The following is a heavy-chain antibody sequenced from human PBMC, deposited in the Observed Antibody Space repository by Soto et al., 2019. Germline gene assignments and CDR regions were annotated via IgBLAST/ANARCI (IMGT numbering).Heavy chain of an antibody. D-gene: IGHD1-26*01. Sequence: GGSLRLSCASSGFTFSTYTMNWVRQAPGKGLEWVSSINGRGNYIYYAESVKGRFAISRDNAKNSLYLQMDRLRAEDTALYYCVREDGKVGTNSAFDYWGLGALVTVSS. V-gene: IGHV3-21*01. J-gene: IGHJ4*02. CDR3: VREDGKVGTNSAFDY. CDR1: GFTFSTYT. CDR2: INGRGNYI.